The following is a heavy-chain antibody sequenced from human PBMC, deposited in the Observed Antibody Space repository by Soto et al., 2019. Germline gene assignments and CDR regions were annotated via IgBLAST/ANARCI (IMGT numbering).Heavy chain of an antibody. D-gene: IGHD3-9*01. CDR3: ARGSKTGYYPHYYYYGMDV. V-gene: IGHV3-23*01. CDR2: ISNGDST. CDR1: GFTFSTYA. Sequence: GGSLRLSCVPSGFTFSTYAMSWVRQAPGKGLEWVSTISNGDSTYYADSVKGRFTISRDNSRNTLYLQMSSLRFEDTAIYYCARGSKTGYYPHYYYYGMDVWGQGTTVTVSS. J-gene: IGHJ6*02.